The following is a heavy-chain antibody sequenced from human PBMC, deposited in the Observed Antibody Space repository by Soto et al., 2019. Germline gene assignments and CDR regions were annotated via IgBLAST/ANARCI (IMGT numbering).Heavy chain of an antibody. Sequence: ASGKVCCKASGYTFTSYGISWVRQAPGQGLEWMGWISAYNGNTNYAQKLQGRVTMTTDTSTSTAYMELRSLRSDDTAVYYCARDTPEYSSSFPIYYYYYGMDVWGQGTRVTVSS. D-gene: IGHD6-13*01. CDR2: ISAYNGNT. J-gene: IGHJ6*02. CDR3: ARDTPEYSSSFPIYYYYYGMDV. CDR1: GYTFTSYG. V-gene: IGHV1-18*01.